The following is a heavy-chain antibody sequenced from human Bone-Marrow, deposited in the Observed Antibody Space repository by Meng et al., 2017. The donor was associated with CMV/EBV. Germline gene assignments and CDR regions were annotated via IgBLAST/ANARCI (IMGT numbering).Heavy chain of an antibody. J-gene: IGHJ5*02. Sequence: FSGNYWSWIRQPPGKGLEWIGEINHSGSTNYNPSLKSRVTISVDTSKNQFSLKLSSVTAADTAVYYCARGKGGVTMVRGVINRRFDPWGQGTLVTVSS. CDR3: ARGKGGVTMVRGVINRRFDP. CDR2: INHSGST. CDR1: FSGNY. V-gene: IGHV4-34*01. D-gene: IGHD3-10*01.